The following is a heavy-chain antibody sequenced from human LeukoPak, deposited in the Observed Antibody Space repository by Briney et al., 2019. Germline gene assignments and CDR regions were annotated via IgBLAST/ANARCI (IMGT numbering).Heavy chain of an antibody. CDR1: GYTFTSQW. CDR3: ARAYSSTWYLSRTRFDF. Sequence: GESLKISCKGSGYTFTSQWIGWVRQMPGKGLEWMGIIYPGDSDTRYSPSFQGQVTISADKSIGTAYLQWSSLKASDTAMYYCARAYSSTWYLSRTRFDFWGQGTLVTVSS. J-gene: IGHJ5*01. V-gene: IGHV5-51*01. CDR2: IYPGDSDT. D-gene: IGHD6-13*01.